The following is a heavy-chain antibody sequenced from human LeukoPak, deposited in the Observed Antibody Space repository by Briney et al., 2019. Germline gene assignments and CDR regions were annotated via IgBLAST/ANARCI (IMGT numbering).Heavy chain of an antibody. Sequence: GESLNISWKGSGYSFSNNWIGWVRQMPGKGLGWMGINYNGDSQTRYSPSFQGLITISVDMTITTAYLQWSSLKAADIAVYYCARLSAGTYFHLASWGWGTRITVTS. V-gene: IGHV5-51*01. J-gene: IGHJ5*02. CDR3: ARLSAGTYFHLAS. CDR2: NYNGDSQT. D-gene: IGHD2/OR15-2a*01. CDR1: GYSFSNNW.